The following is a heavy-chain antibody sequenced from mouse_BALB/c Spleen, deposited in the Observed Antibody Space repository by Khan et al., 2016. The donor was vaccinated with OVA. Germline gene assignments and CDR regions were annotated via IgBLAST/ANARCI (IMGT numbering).Heavy chain of an antibody. CDR2: IYPSDSYT. J-gene: IGHJ4*01. V-gene: IGHV1-69*02. Sequence: VQLKLSGTELVRPGASVKLSCQASGYTFSNYWINWVKQRPGQGLEWIGNIYPSDSYTNYNQHFQDNATLTVDKSSSTAYMPLSSPTSEDSAVYYCSREVRLHYYAMDYWGQGTSVTVSS. CDR3: SREVRLHYYAMDY. D-gene: IGHD2-14*01. CDR1: GYTFSNYW.